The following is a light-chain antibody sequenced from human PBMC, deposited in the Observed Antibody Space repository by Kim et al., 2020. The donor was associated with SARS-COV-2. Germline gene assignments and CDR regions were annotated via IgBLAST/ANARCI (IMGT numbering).Light chain of an antibody. J-gene: IGLJ3*02. CDR1: SGSIASNY. Sequence: KTVTISGTRSSGSIASNYVQWYQQRPGSAPTTVIYADTQRPSGVPNRFSGSIDSSSNSASLTISGMRPEDEADYYCQSYDSSNHWVFGGGTRLTVL. CDR3: QSYDSSNHWV. V-gene: IGLV6-57*03. CDR2: ADT.